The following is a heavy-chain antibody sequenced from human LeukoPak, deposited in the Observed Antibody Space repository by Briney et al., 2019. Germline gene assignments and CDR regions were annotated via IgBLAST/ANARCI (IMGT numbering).Heavy chain of an antibody. CDR1: GGSISSSSYY. CDR3: ASPSIAAAGPDY. V-gene: IGHV4-39*01. J-gene: IGHJ4*02. Sequence: SETLSLTRTVSGGSISSSSYYWGWIRQPPGKGLEWIGSTYYSGSTYYNPSLKSRVTISVDTSKNQFSLKLSSVTAADTAVYYCASPSIAAAGPDYWGQGTLVTVSS. CDR2: TYYSGST. D-gene: IGHD6-13*01.